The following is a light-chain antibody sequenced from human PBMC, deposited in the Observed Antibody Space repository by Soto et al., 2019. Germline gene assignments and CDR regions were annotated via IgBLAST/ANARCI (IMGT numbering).Light chain of an antibody. V-gene: IGKV1-5*01. J-gene: IGKJ1*01. CDR2: DAS. CDR1: QSISSW. CDR3: QHYNSYSEA. Sequence: IQMTQSPSILSSSVGDRVTLTWRASQSISSWLAWYKQKPGKAPKLLSYDASSLESGVPSRFRGSGSGTEFTLTISSLKPDDFETYYCQHYNSYSEAFGQGTKVDIK.